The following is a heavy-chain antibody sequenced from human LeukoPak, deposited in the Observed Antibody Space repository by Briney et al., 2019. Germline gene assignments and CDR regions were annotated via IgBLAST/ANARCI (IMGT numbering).Heavy chain of an antibody. Sequence: GRSLRLSCAASGFPFSSYGVHWVRQALGKGLEWVAVIWYVGGNKYYADSVKGRFTISRDNSKNTLYLQMNSLRAEDTAVYYCARGYGDHPYYFDYWGQGTLVTVCS. J-gene: IGHJ4*02. D-gene: IGHD4-17*01. CDR2: IWYVGGNK. CDR3: ARGYGDHPYYFDY. CDR1: GFPFSSYG. V-gene: IGHV3-33*01.